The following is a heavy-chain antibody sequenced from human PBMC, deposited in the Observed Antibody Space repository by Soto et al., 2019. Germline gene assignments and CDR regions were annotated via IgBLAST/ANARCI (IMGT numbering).Heavy chain of an antibody. J-gene: IGHJ4*02. D-gene: IGHD5-12*01. Sequence: GGSLRLSCSASGFTFSSYAMHWVRQAPGKGLEYVSGVRGNGDPPFYADSVKGRFTISRDNSKNTLYLQVSSLSADDTAVYYCVKSRGGNNFDFFDWGQGALVTVSS. V-gene: IGHV3-64D*06. CDR3: VKSRGGNNFDFFD. CDR1: GFTFSSYA. CDR2: VRGNGDPP.